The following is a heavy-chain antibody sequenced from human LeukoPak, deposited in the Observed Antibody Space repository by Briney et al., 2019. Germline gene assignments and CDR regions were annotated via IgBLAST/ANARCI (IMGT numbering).Heavy chain of an antibody. J-gene: IGHJ3*02. V-gene: IGHV4-34*01. CDR2: INHSGST. Sequence: SETLSLTCAVYGGSFSGYYWSWIRQPPGKGLEWIGEINHSGSTNYNPSLKSRVTISVDTSKNQFSLKLSSVTAADTAVYYCAREPIVVVPAATVGAFDIWGQGTMVTVSS. CDR1: GGSFSGYY. CDR3: AREPIVVVPAATVGAFDI. D-gene: IGHD2-2*01.